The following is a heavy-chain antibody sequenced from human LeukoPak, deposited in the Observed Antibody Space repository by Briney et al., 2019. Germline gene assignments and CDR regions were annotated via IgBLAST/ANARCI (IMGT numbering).Heavy chain of an antibody. Sequence: SVKVSCKASGGTFSSYAISWVRQTPGQGLEWMGGIIPIFGTANYAQKFQGRVTITTDESTSTAYMELSSLRSEDTAVYYCARSGNQLPPEEVFDYWGQGTLVTVSS. CDR3: ARSGNQLPPEEVFDY. V-gene: IGHV1-69*05. CDR2: IIPIFGTA. J-gene: IGHJ4*02. D-gene: IGHD2-2*01. CDR1: GGTFSSYA.